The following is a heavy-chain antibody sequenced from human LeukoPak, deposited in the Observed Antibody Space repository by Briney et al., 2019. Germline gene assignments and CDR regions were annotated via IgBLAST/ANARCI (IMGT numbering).Heavy chain of an antibody. D-gene: IGHD6-13*01. CDR3: ARRGDDSTWSIDY. V-gene: IGHV5-51*01. J-gene: IGHJ4*02. CDR1: GSIFTSYW. CDR2: IYPGDSDT. Sequence: GGSLQISCKGSGSIFTSYWIGWGRQVPGKGLEWMGIIYPGDSDTIYSPSFQGQVTMSVDESISTAHLQWSSLKASDTAMYYCARRGDDSTWSIDYWGQGTLVTVSS.